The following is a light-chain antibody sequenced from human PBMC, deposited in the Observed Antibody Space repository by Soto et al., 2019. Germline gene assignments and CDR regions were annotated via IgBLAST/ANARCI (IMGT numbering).Light chain of an antibody. Sequence: IVFTQSPSTLSLYPGERATLSCRASQSVSSYLAWYQQKPGQAPRLLIYDASTRATSIPARFSGSGSGTDFTLSISSLQPEDFAVYYCQQRSNWPLTFGEGTKVDIK. V-gene: IGKV3-11*01. J-gene: IGKJ4*01. CDR3: QQRSNWPLT. CDR1: QSVSSY. CDR2: DAS.